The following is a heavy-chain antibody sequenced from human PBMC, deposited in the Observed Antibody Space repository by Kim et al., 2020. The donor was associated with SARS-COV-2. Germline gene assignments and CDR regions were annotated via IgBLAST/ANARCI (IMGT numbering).Heavy chain of an antibody. CDR2: ISSEGIKK. V-gene: IGHV3-30*18. Sequence: GGSLRLSCAASGFNFNNFGMHWVRQAPGKGLEWVALISSEGIKKYYADSLKGRFTISRDSSKNTLYLQMNILRPEDTAVYFCAKDKSFFLSTFGGEAGGMDVWGQGATVTVAS. D-gene: IGHD3-16*01. CDR1: GFNFNNFG. J-gene: IGHJ6*02. CDR3: AKDKSFFLSTFGGEAGGMDV.